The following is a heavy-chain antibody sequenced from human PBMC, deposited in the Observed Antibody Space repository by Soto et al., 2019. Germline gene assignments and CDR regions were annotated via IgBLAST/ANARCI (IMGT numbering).Heavy chain of an antibody. J-gene: IGHJ5*02. CDR2: ISWNSGSI. V-gene: IGHV3-9*01. CDR1: GFTFDDYA. CDR3: ARDGAELYNWFDP. D-gene: IGHD1-7*01. Sequence: EVQLVESGGGLVQPGRSLRLSCAASGFTFDDYAMHWVRQAPGKGLEWVSGISWNSGSIGYADSVKGRFTISRDNAKNSLYLQMNSLRAEDTALYYCARDGAELYNWFDPWGQGTLVTVSS.